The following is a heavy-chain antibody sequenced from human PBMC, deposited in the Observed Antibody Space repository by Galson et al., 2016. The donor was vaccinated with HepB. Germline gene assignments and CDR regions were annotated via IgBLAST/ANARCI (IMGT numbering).Heavy chain of an antibody. Sequence: SLRLSCAASGFAFRRYGMHWVRQAPGRGLGWVAVITYDGDSTLYEDSVKGRFTISRDNSKNTLYLQMNSLRAEDTAVYYCANMPFYYDTSGYSYFDYWGQGTLVTVSA. CDR2: ITYDGDST. CDR3: ANMPFYYDTSGYSYFDY. D-gene: IGHD3-22*01. J-gene: IGHJ4*02. CDR1: GFAFRRYG. V-gene: IGHV3-30*18.